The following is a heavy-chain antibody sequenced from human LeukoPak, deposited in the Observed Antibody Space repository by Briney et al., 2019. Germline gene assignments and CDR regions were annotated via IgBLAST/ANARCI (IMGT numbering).Heavy chain of an antibody. V-gene: IGHV4-61*02. D-gene: IGHD4-17*01. CDR2: IYTSGST. CDR1: GGSISSGSYY. Sequence: SETLSLTCTVSGGSISSGSYYWSWIRQPAGKGLEWIGRIYTSGSTNYNPPLKSRDTISVDTSKNQFSLKLSSVTAADTAVYYCASVQDYGYYCFDYWGQGTLVTVSS. J-gene: IGHJ4*02. CDR3: ASVQDYGYYCFDY.